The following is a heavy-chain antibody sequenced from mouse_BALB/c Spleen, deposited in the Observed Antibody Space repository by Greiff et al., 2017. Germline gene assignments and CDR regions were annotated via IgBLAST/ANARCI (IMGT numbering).Heavy chain of an antibody. J-gene: IGHJ2*01. CDR2: ISYSGST. CDR3: ARWKVGYFDY. V-gene: IGHV3-2*02. Sequence: EVKLMESGPGLVKPSQSLSLTCTVTGYSITSDYAWNWIRQFPGNKLEWMGYISYSGSTSYNPSLKSRISITRDTSKNQFFLQLNSVTTEDTATYYCARWKVGYFDYWGQGTTLTVSS. CDR1: GYSITSDYA.